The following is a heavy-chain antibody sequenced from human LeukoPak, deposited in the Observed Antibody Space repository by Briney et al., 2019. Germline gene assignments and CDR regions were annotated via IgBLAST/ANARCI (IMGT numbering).Heavy chain of an antibody. CDR1: GFTVSRNY. CDR3: ARGLDSSSSFTY. CDR2: ISSGDTT. Sequence: GGSLRLSCAASGFTVSRNYMSWVRQAPGKGLEWVSVISSGDTTYYADSVKGRFTISRDNSKNTLYLQMNSLRAEDTAVYYCARGLDSSSSFTYWGQGTLVTVSS. J-gene: IGHJ4*02. V-gene: IGHV3-66*01. D-gene: IGHD6-6*01.